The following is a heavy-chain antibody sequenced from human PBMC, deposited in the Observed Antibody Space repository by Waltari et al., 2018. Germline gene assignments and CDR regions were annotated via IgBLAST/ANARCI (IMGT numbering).Heavy chain of an antibody. Sequence: QVQLQESGPGLVKPSQTLSLTCTVSGGPISSGSYYWRWIRQPAGTGLEWIGSIYYSGSTYYNPSLKSRVTISVDTSKNQFSLKLSSVTAADTAVYYCARAVTYYYGSGSYYNVGAFDIWGQGTMVTVSS. D-gene: IGHD3-10*01. CDR1: GGPISSGSYY. CDR2: IYYSGST. CDR3: ARAVTYYYGSGSYYNVGAFDI. J-gene: IGHJ3*02. V-gene: IGHV4-61*02.